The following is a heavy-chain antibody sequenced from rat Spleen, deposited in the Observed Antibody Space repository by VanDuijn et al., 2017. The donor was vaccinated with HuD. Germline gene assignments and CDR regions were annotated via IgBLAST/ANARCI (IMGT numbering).Heavy chain of an antibody. J-gene: IGHJ2*01. CDR1: GFSLSCYI. V-gene: IGHV2-15*01. Sequence: QVQLKESGPGLVQPSQPLYLTCTVSGFSLSCYIVDRICQHPGKGLEWIAQIRSGGSTDYNSALKSRLSISRDTSKSQVLLKMNSLQTEDTAIYFCTRYYNYFDYWGQGVMVTVSS. D-gene: IGHD1-1*01. CDR3: TRYYNYFDY. CDR2: IRSGGST.